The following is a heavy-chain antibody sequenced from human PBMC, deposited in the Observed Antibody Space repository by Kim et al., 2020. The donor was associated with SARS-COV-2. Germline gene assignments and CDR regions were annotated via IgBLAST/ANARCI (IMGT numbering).Heavy chain of an antibody. CDR1: GFTFSSYA. Sequence: GGSLRLSCAASGFTFSSYAMHWVRQAPGKGLEWVAVISYDGSNKYYADSVKGRFTISRDNSKNTLYLQMNSLRAEDTAVYYCARDPSRGWDWLSTYPHGDVWGQGTTVTVSS. D-gene: IGHD3-9*01. J-gene: IGHJ6*02. CDR2: ISYDGSNK. CDR3: ARDPSRGWDWLSTYPHGDV. V-gene: IGHV3-30-3*01.